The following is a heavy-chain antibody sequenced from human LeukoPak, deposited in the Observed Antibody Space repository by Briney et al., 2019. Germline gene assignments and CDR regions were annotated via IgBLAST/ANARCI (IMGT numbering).Heavy chain of an antibody. CDR2: ISYDGSNK. CDR1: GFTFSSYA. D-gene: IGHD6-13*01. CDR3: ARDPEYSSSYPPQYYYYGMDV. V-gene: IGHV3-30-3*01. J-gene: IGHJ6*02. Sequence: PGGSLRLSCAASGFTFSSYAMHWVRQAPGKGLEWVAVISYDGSNKYYADSVKGRFTISRDNSKNTLYLQMNSLRAEDTAVYYCARDPEYSSSYPPQYYYYGMDVWGQGTTVTVSS.